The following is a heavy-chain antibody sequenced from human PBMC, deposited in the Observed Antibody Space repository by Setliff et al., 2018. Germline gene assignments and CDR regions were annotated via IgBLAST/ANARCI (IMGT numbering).Heavy chain of an antibody. CDR3: ARCITIFGVVIPNAFDY. D-gene: IGHD3-3*01. V-gene: IGHV4-4*08. CDR2: IYTSGST. CDR1: GGSISSYY. J-gene: IGHJ4*02. Sequence: SETLSLTCTVSGGSISSYYWSWIRQPPGKGLEWIGNIYTSGSTNYNPSLKSRVTISVDKSKNQFSLKLSSVTAADTAVYYCARCITIFGVVIPNAFDYWGQGTLVTVSS.